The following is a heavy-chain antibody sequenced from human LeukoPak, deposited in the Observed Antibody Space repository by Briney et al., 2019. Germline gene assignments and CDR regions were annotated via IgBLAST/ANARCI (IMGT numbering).Heavy chain of an antibody. Sequence: PGGSLRLSCVASGFTFNNYAMSWVRQAPGQGLAWVSGISASGGHRYYADSAKGRFAISRDSSKNTLYLEMNSLRGEDTAVYYCAKDDSRALDHFDRWGQGTVVTVSS. CDR2: ISASGGHR. J-gene: IGHJ4*02. CDR3: AKDDSRALDHFDR. D-gene: IGHD3-22*01. V-gene: IGHV3-23*01. CDR1: GFTFNNYA.